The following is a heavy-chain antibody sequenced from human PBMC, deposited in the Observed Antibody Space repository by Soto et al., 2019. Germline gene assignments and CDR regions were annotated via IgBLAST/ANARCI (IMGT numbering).Heavy chain of an antibody. Sequence: QVPLVQSGAEVKKPGASVKVSCKASGYTFTSYGISWVRQAPGQGLEWMGWISAYNGNTNYAQKLQGRVTMTTDTSTSTAYMELRSLRSDDTAVYYCARGFPSQDYDYMPNAFDIWGQGTMVTVSS. D-gene: IGHD3-16*01. V-gene: IGHV1-18*01. J-gene: IGHJ3*02. CDR1: GYTFTSYG. CDR2: ISAYNGNT. CDR3: ARGFPSQDYDYMPNAFDI.